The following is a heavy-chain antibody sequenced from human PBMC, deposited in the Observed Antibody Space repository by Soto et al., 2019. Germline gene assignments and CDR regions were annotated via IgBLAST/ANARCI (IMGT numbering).Heavy chain of an antibody. CDR3: ASSLRGTNDFRLDAFDI. CDR1: GFTFSSYA. V-gene: IGHV3-64*01. Sequence: PGGSLRLSCAASGFTFSSYAMHWVRQAPGKGLEYVSAISSNGGSTYYANSVKGRFTISRDNSKNTLYLQMGSLRAEDMAVYYCASSLRGTNDFRLDAFDIWGQGTMVTVSS. D-gene: IGHD3-3*01. CDR2: ISSNGGST. J-gene: IGHJ3*02.